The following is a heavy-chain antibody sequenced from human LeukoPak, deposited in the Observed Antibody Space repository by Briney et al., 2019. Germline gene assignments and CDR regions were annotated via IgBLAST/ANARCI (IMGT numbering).Heavy chain of an antibody. Sequence: PSETLSLTCTVSGGSISSYYWNWIRQPAGKGLEWIGRIYTSGKTSYNPSLKSRLTISVDTSKNQFSLKLSSVTAADTAVYYCARGGRGYSYGSYGRSFDYWGQGTLVTVSS. V-gene: IGHV4-4*07. CDR3: ARGGRGYSYGSYGRSFDY. CDR1: GGSISSYY. J-gene: IGHJ4*02. D-gene: IGHD5-18*01. CDR2: IYTSGKT.